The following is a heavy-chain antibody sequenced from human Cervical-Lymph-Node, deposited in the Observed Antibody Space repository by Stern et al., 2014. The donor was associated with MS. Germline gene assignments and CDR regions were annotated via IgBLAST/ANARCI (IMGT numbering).Heavy chain of an antibody. CDR3: ARDTSSPERSDW. CDR2: ITNVGST. V-gene: IGHV3-53*01. Sequence: EVQLVESGGGVIQPGGSLRLSCTASGFTVSRDYMTWVRQAPGTGLEWVSLITNVGSTFYTASVKGRFTISRDDSKNTVYLHMTSLRAEDTAMYYCARDTSSPERSDWWGQGTLVTVSS. J-gene: IGHJ4*02. D-gene: IGHD1-1*01. CDR1: GFTVSRDY.